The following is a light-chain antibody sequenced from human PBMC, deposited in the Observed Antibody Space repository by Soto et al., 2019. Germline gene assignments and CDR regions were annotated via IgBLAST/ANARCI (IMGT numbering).Light chain of an antibody. J-gene: IGKJ1*01. V-gene: IGKV1-39*01. CDR2: AAS. CDR3: QQSYSTLWT. CDR1: QPISSY. Sequence: DIQMTQSPSSLSASVGDRVTITCRASQPISSYLNWYQQKPGKAPNLLIYAASSLQSGVPSRFGGSGSGTDFTITISSLQPEDFATYYCQQSYSTLWTFGQGTKVEIK.